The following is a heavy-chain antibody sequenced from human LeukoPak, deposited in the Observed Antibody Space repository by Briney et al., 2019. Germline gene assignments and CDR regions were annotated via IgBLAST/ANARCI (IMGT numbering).Heavy chain of an antibody. CDR2: INPNSGGT. Sequence: ASVKVSCKASGYTFTGYYMHWVRQAPGQGLEWMGWINPNSGGTNYAQKFQGWVTMTRDTSISTAYMELSRLRSDDTAVYYCARALGSPDVLRYFDWPVGDAFDIWGQGTMVTVSS. CDR1: GYTFTGYY. CDR3: ARALGSPDVLRYFDWPVGDAFDI. J-gene: IGHJ3*02. D-gene: IGHD3-9*01. V-gene: IGHV1-2*04.